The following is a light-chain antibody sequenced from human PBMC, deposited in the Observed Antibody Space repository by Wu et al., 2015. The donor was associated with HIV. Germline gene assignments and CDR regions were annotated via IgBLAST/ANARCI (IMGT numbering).Light chain of an antibody. CDR3: QQYGASPIT. J-gene: IGKJ5*01. CDR2: EAY. Sequence: EIVLEQSPGTLSLAVGDRVVFSCRASQSILHDWIAWYQQRPGQAPRLLMYEAYKRAPGTPDRFIGSGSGTEFTLTIDRLEPEDFAIYFCQQYGASPITFDQGTRLEI. V-gene: IGKV3-20*01. CDR1: QSILHDW.